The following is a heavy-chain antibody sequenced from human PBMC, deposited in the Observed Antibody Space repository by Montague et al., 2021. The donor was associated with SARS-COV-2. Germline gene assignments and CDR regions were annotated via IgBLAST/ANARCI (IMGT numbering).Heavy chain of an antibody. J-gene: IGHJ6*03. D-gene: IGHD3-10*01. Sequence: SETLSLTCAVHGGSFSTYSWNWIRQHPGKGLEWIGEIHHGGSTNYNPSLKSRVTISADTSKNQFSLKLTPVAAADTAVYYCARLGDGVVPSPILGVGPYYSYYYMDVWGKGTTVTVSS. V-gene: IGHV4-34*01. CDR2: IHHGGST. CDR1: GGSFSTYS. CDR3: ARLGDGVVPSPILGVGPYYSYYYMDV.